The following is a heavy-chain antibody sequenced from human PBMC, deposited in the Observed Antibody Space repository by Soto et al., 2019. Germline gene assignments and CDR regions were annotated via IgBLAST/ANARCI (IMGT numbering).Heavy chain of an antibody. V-gene: IGHV4-59*01. CDR3: ARARKATYITGGFDS. CDR2: SSYGGIT. CDR1: GGSISDYY. Sequence: QVQLQESGPGLVKPSETLSLTCSVSGGSISDYYWGWIRQSPEKGLEYIAYSSYGGITNLNGALNGRVTMSIDTSKNQFSLKATSLTAADTAVYYCARARKATYITGGFDSWGQGTLVTVSS. J-gene: IGHJ4*02. D-gene: IGHD3-3*01.